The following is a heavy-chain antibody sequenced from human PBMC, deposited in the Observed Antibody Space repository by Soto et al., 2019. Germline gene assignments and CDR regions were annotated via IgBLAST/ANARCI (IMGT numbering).Heavy chain of an antibody. D-gene: IGHD3-16*01. V-gene: IGHV3-21*01. CDR1: GFTFSSYS. CDR3: ARDLHDYVSFRFDP. J-gene: IGHJ5*02. CDR2: ISSSSSYT. Sequence: EVQLVESGGGLVKPGGSLRLSCAASGFTFSSYSMNWVRQAPGKGLEWVSCISSSSSYTFYADSVKGRFTISRDNAKNSLYLQMNSLRAEDTAVYYCARDLHDYVSFRFDPWGQGTLVTVSS.